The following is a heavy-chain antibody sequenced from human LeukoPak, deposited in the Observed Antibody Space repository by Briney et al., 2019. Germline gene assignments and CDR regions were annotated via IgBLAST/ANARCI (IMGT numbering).Heavy chain of an antibody. J-gene: IGHJ6*03. CDR2: ISSSSYI. D-gene: IGHD3-9*01. Sequence: GGSLRLSCAASGFTFSSYSMNWVRQAPGKGLEWVSSISSSSYIYYADSVKGRFTISRDNAKNSLYLQMNSLRAEDTAVYYCAKDGGEYYDILTGYYPRLYYMDVWGKGTTVTISS. CDR1: GFTFSSYS. V-gene: IGHV3-21*04. CDR3: AKDGGEYYDILTGYYPRLYYMDV.